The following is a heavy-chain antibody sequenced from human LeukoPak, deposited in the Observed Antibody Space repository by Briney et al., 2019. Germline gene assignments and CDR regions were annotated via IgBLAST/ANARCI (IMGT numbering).Heavy chain of an antibody. CDR3: ARDFESAAAGYYMDV. CDR2: IYTSGST. V-gene: IGHV4-61*02. Sequence: IPSETLSLTCTVSGGSISSGSYYWSWIRQPAGKGLEWIGRIYTSGSTNYNPSLKSRVTISVDTSKNQFSLKLSSVTAADTAAYYCARDFESAAAGYYMDVWGKGTTVTVSS. CDR1: GGSISSGSYY. D-gene: IGHD6-13*01. J-gene: IGHJ6*03.